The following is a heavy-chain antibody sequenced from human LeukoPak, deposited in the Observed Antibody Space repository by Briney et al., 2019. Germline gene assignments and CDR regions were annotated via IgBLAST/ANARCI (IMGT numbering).Heavy chain of an antibody. J-gene: IGHJ5*02. CDR3: ARDYVVAAKEFWFNP. CDR1: GYTFTSYA. V-gene: IGHV1-3*01. Sequence: ASVKVSCKASGYTFTSYAMHWVRQAPGQRLEWMGWINAGNGNTKYSQKFQGRVTITADESTSTAYMELSSLRSEDTAVYYCARDYVVAAKEFWFNPWGQGTLVTVSS. D-gene: IGHD2-15*01. CDR2: INAGNGNT.